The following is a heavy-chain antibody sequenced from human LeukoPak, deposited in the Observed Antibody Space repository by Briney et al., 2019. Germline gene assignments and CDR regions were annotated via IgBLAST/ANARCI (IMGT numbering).Heavy chain of an antibody. D-gene: IGHD2-21*01. Sequence: GGSLRLSCAASGFTFSSYVMSWVRQAPGKGLEWVSAISGDGARTYYADSVKGRFTISRDNSKNTLDLQMNSLRAEDTAIYYCAKTVVVITFRFDSWGQGSLVTVSS. V-gene: IGHV3-23*01. CDR1: GFTFSSYV. CDR2: ISGDGART. CDR3: AKTVVVITFRFDS. J-gene: IGHJ4*02.